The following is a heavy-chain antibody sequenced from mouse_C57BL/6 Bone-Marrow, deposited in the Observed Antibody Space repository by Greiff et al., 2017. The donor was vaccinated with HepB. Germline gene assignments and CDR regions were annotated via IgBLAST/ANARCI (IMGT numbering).Heavy chain of an antibody. V-gene: IGHV3-6*01. CDR3: AKESNGGYAMDY. CDR1: GYSITSGYY. CDR2: ISYDGSN. D-gene: IGHD4-1*01. Sequence: EVKLLESGPGLVKPSQSLSLTCSVTGYSITSGYYWNWIRQFPGNKLEWMGYISYDGSNNYNPSLKNRISITRDTSKNQFFLKLNSVTTEDTPTYYCAKESNGGYAMDYWGQGTSVTVSS. J-gene: IGHJ4*01.